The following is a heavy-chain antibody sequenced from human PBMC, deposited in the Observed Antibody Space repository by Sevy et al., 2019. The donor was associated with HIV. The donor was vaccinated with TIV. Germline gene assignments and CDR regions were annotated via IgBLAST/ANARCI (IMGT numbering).Heavy chain of an antibody. D-gene: IGHD3-16*01. J-gene: IGHJ4*02. CDR1: GFSFSTYW. V-gene: IGHV3-7*01. CDR3: VREGLGGLSYSLDC. Sequence: GGSLRLSCAASGFSFSTYWMTWVRQAPGKGLEWVATMNQDGTERDYVDSVKGRFTISRDNTKTSLFLRMNSLSAEDTGVYYCVREGLGGLSYSLDCWGQGTLVTVSS. CDR2: MNQDGTER.